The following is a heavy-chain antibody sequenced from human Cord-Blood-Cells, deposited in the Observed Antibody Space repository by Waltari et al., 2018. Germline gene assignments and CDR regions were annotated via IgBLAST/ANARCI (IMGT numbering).Heavy chain of an antibody. CDR2: ISGSGGST. J-gene: IGHJ3*02. CDR1: GFTFSSYA. CDR3: AKLGGVGATFLDAFDI. D-gene: IGHD1-26*01. Sequence: GLVQPGGSLRLSCAASGFTFSSYAMSWVRQAPGKGLEWVSAISGSGGSTYYADSVKGRFTISRDNSKNTLYLQMNSLRAEDTAVYYCAKLGGVGATFLDAFDIWGQGTMVTVSS. V-gene: IGHV3-23*01.